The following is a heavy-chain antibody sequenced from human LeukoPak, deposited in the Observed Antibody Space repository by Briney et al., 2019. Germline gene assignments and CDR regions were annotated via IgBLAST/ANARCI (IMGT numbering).Heavy chain of an antibody. Sequence: PSETLSLTCAVYGGSFSGYYWSWIRQPPGKGLQWIGHVYYSGLTNYNPSLKSRVTISLDTSKKQFSLRLTSVTAADTAVYFCARDMYREYFDLWGRGTLVEVSS. CDR2: VYYSGLT. V-gene: IGHV4-59*01. CDR1: GGSFSGYY. D-gene: IGHD2-8*01. CDR3: ARDMYREYFDL. J-gene: IGHJ2*01.